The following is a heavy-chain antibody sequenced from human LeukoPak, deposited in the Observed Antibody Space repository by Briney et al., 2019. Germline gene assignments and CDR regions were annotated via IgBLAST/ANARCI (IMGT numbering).Heavy chain of an antibody. CDR3: ARVRGYSYGPGDS. J-gene: IGHJ4*02. CDR2: INHSGST. Sequence: PSEPLSLTCAVYGGSFSGYYWSWISQPPGKGLEWIGEINHSGSTNYNPSLKSRVTISVDASKNQFSLKLSSVTAADTAVYYCARVRGYSYGPGDSWGQGTLVTVSS. CDR1: GGSFSGYY. V-gene: IGHV4-34*01. D-gene: IGHD5-18*01.